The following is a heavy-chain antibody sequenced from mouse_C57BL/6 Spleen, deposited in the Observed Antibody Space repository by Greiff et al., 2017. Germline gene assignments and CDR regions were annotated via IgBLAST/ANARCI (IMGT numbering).Heavy chain of an antibody. CDR3: ARGYYDYDGYAMDY. CDR2: INPGSGGT. V-gene: IGHV1-54*01. CDR1: GYAFTNYL. Sequence: VQLKESGAELVRPGTSVKVSCKASGYAFTNYLIEWVKQRPGQGLEWIGVINPGSGGTNYNEKFKGKATLTADKSSSTAYMQLSSLTSEDSAVYFCARGYYDYDGYAMDYWGQGTSVTVSS. J-gene: IGHJ4*01. D-gene: IGHD2-4*01.